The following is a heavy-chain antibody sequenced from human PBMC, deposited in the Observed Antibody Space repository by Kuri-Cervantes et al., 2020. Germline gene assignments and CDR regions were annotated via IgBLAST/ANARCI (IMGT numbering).Heavy chain of an antibody. D-gene: IGHD1-1*01. Sequence: ASVKVSCKASGYTFTSYGISWVRQAPGQGLEWMGWISAYNGNTNYAQKLQGRVTMTTDTSTSTAYMELRSLRSDDTAVYYCARGGEGTGTRYYYYGMDVWGQGTTVTVSS. CDR2: ISAYNGNT. CDR3: ARGGEGTGTRYYYYGMDV. J-gene: IGHJ6*02. CDR1: GYTFTSYG. V-gene: IGHV1-18*01.